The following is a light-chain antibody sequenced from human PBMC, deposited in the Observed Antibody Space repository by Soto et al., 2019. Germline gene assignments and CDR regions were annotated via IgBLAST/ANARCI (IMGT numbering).Light chain of an antibody. CDR2: EVT. Sequence: QSVLTQPASVSGSPGQSITISCTGTSNDVGTYNYVSWYQQHPGKAPKLMIYEVTNRPSGVSFRFSGSKSGNTASLTISGLQAEDEADYYCSSHTNGSYVFGTGTKLTVL. V-gene: IGLV2-14*01. J-gene: IGLJ1*01. CDR1: SNDVGTYNY. CDR3: SSHTNGSYV.